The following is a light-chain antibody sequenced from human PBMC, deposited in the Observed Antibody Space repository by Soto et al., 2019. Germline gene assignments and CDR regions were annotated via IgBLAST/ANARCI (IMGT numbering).Light chain of an antibody. CDR3: QQYYSTPRT. CDR2: WAS. Sequence: SVMTQSHATLAVSLGERATINCKSSQRVLYSSNNKNYLAWYQQKPGQPPKLLIYWASTRESGVPDRFSGSGSGTDFTLTISSLQAEDVAVYYCQQYYSTPRTFGQGTKVDI. CDR1: QRVLYSSNNKNY. V-gene: IGKV4-1*01. J-gene: IGKJ1*01.